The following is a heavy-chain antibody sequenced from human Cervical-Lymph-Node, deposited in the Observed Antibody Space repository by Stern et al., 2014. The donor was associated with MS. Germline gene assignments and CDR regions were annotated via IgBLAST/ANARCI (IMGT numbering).Heavy chain of an antibody. J-gene: IGHJ4*02. CDR1: AYTFTSFD. CDR3: VRGGYSYGFPFDY. Sequence: VPLLESGAEVKKPGASVKVSCKAPAYTFTSFDINWVRQATGQGLEWMGWMNPKSGNTGYAQKFQGRVTMTRNTSISTAYMELSSLRSEDTAVYYCVRGGYSYGFPFDYWGQGTLVTVSS. CDR2: MNPKSGNT. V-gene: IGHV1-8*01. D-gene: IGHD5-12*01.